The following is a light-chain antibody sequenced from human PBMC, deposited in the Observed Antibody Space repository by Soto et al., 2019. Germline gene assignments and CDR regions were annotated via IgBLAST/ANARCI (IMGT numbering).Light chain of an antibody. V-gene: IGKV4-1*01. CDR2: WAS. J-gene: IGKJ1*01. Sequence: DIVMTQSPDSLAVSLGERATINCKSSQSVLSSSNNRNYLAWYQQRPGQPPKLLIYWASTRESGVPDRFSGSGSATDFTLTISSLQAEDVAVYYCQQYYTTPRTFGQGTKVEIK. CDR1: QSVLSSSNNRNY. CDR3: QQYYTTPRT.